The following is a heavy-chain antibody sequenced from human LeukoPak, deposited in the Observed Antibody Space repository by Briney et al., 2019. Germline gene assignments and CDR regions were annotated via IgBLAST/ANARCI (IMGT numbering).Heavy chain of an antibody. CDR1: GFTFSSYA. CDR3: AKGRGYCTGGSCYSDY. V-gene: IGHV3-23*01. CDR2: ISGSGSSA. J-gene: IGHJ4*02. D-gene: IGHD2-15*01. Sequence: PGGSLRLSCAASGFTFSSYAMSWVRQTPGKGLEWVSAISGSGSSAYYGDSVKGRFTISRDNSKNTLYLQMNSLRAEDTAIYYCAKGRGYCTGGSCYSDYWGQGTLVTVSS.